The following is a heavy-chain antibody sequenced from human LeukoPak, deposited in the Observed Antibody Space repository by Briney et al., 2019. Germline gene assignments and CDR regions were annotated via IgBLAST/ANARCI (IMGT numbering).Heavy chain of an antibody. Sequence: SETLSLTCTVSGVSITSSSYYWGWIRQPPGKGPEWIGSIHYGADTYRNPSLKSRVTISMDTSKNHFSLSLSSVTAADTAVYYCARDLFSYTTLRYFDYWGQGALVTVSS. D-gene: IGHD2-15*01. V-gene: IGHV4-39*02. CDR3: ARDLFSYTTLRYFDY. CDR2: IHYGADT. CDR1: GVSITSSSYY. J-gene: IGHJ4*02.